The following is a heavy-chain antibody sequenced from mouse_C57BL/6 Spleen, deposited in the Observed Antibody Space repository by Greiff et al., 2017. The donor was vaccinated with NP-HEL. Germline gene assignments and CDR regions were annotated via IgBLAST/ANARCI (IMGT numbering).Heavy chain of an antibody. CDR2: ISYDGSN. D-gene: IGHD1-1*01. CDR3: AYYGNWYFDV. CDR1: GYSITSGYY. V-gene: IGHV3-6*01. J-gene: IGHJ1*03. Sequence: EVKVEESGPGLVKPSQSLSLTCSVTGYSITSGYYWNWIRQFPGNKLEWMGYISYDGSNNYNPSLKNRISITRDTSKNQFFLKLNSVTTEDTATYYCAYYGNWYFDVWGTGTTVTVSS.